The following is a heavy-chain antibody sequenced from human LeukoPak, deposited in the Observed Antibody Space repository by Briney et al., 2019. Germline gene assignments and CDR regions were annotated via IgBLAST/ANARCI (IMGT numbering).Heavy chain of an antibody. Sequence: GSLRLSCAASGFSFSTYSMNWVRQAPGKGLEWVSSLTGSSSYIYYADSMKGRFTISRDSSKNTLYLQMNSLRAEDTAAYYCARAGHCTNGICYTADFDYWGQGTLVTVSS. D-gene: IGHD2-8*01. V-gene: IGHV3-21*04. CDR2: LTGSSSYI. CDR3: ARAGHCTNGICYTADFDY. J-gene: IGHJ4*02. CDR1: GFSFSTYS.